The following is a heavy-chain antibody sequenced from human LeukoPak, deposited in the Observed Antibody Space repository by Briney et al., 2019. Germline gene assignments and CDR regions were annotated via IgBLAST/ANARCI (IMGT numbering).Heavy chain of an antibody. J-gene: IGHJ4*02. CDR3: AEFGSSGSRTPFDY. D-gene: IGHD3-22*01. Sequence: TGGSLRLSCAASGFTFTTYGMSWGRQAPGKGLELVSAISISGSTFYADSVKGRFTISRDNSKNILYLQMNSLRAEDTAVYYCAEFGSSGSRTPFDYWGQGTLVTVSS. CDR2: ISISGST. CDR1: GFTFTTYG. V-gene: IGHV3-23*01.